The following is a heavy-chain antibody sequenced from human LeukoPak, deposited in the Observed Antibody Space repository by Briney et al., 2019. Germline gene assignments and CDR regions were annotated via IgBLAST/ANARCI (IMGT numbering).Heavy chain of an antibody. CDR1: GYTFTDYY. J-gene: IGHJ2*01. Sequence: ASIKVSCKSSGYTFTDYYVHWVRQAPGQGLEWMGRINPNSGDTNYAQNFQGRVTMSWDTSISTAYLELNSLIFDDTAVFYCARSTITTTAAGHFDLWGRGTLVTVSS. CDR2: INPNSGDT. V-gene: IGHV1-2*06. CDR3: ARSTITTTAAGHFDL. D-gene: IGHD6-13*01.